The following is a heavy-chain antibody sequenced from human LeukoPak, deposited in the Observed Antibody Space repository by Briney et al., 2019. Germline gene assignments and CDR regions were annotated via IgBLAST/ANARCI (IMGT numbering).Heavy chain of an antibody. J-gene: IGHJ3*02. D-gene: IGHD3-22*01. CDR1: GGSISSGGYD. CDR3: ASADSSGYLDAFDI. V-gene: IGHV4-31*03. CDR2: IYYSGST. Sequence: SETLSLTCTVSGGSISSGGYDWSWIRQHPGKGLEWFGYIYYSGSTYYNTSLKSRVTISVDTSKNQFSLKLSSVTAADTAVYYCASADSSGYLDAFDIWGQGTMVTASS.